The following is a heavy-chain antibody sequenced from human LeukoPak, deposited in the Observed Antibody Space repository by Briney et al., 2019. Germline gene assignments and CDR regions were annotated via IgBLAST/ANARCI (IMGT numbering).Heavy chain of an antibody. CDR3: ARFSTSDYYDSSGQETNWFDH. D-gene: IGHD3-22*01. V-gene: IGHV5-51*01. Sequence: GESLKISCKGSGYSFTSYWIVWVRQMPGKGLEWMGIIYPGDSDTRYSPSFQGQVTISADKSISTAYLQWSSLKASDTAMYYCARFSTSDYYDSSGQETNWFDHWGQGTLVTVSS. CDR1: GYSFTSYW. J-gene: IGHJ5*02. CDR2: IYPGDSDT.